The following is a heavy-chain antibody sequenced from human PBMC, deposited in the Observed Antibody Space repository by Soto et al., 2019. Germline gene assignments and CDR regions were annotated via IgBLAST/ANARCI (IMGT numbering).Heavy chain of an antibody. J-gene: IGHJ4*02. CDR3: ARGRPRLPIDY. CDR2: IYYSGST. CDR1: GGSIISGGYD. Sequence: TLSLTCTVSGGSIISGGYDWSWIRQHPGKGLEWIGYIYYSGSTYYNPSLKSRVTISVDTSKNQFSLKLSSVTAADTAVYYCARGRPRLPIDYWGQGTLVTV. V-gene: IGHV4-31*03. D-gene: IGHD6-6*01.